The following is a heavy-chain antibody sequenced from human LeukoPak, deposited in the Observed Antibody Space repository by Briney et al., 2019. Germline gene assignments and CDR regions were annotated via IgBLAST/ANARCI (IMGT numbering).Heavy chain of an antibody. V-gene: IGHV3-13*01. CDR2: VGTGGDT. CDR1: GFSFRNYD. D-gene: IGHD6-13*01. J-gene: IGHJ3*02. CDR3: ARRSAAAGIDAFDI. Sequence: PGGSLRLSCSASGFSFRNYDMHWVRQPTGKGLEWASAVGTGGDTYYAGSAKGRFTVVRENAKNTLYLQMNSLRAGDTAMYYCARRSAAAGIDAFDIWGQGTMVTVSS.